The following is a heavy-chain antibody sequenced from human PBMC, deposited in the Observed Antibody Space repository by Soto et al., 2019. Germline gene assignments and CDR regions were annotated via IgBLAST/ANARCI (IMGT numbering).Heavy chain of an antibody. CDR3: NRYYYDSGNYGDY. V-gene: IGHV1-3*04. J-gene: IGHJ4*02. CDR1: GYTFTTYA. D-gene: IGHD3-10*01. CDR2: INTGNGNT. Sequence: ASVKVSCKASGYTFTTYAMHWVRQAPGQRLEWMGWINTGNGNTKYSQKFQGRVTITRDTSASTAYMELSSLRSEDTAVYYCNRYYYDSGNYGDYWGQGTQVTVSS.